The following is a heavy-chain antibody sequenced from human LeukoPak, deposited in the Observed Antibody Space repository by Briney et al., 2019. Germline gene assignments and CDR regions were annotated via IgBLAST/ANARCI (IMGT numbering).Heavy chain of an antibody. Sequence: ESGPALVKPTQTLTLTCTFSGFSLSTSGMCVSWIRQPPGKALEWLARIDWDDDKYYSTSLKTRLTISKDTSKNQVVLTMTNMDPVDTATYYCARIAYSSGWYGGYDYWGQGTLVTVSS. CDR1: GFSLSTSGMC. J-gene: IGHJ4*02. CDR2: IDWDDDK. D-gene: IGHD6-19*01. V-gene: IGHV2-70*11. CDR3: ARIAYSSGWYGGYDY.